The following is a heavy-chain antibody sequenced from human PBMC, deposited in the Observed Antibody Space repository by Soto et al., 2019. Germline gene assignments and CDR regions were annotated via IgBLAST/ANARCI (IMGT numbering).Heavy chain of an antibody. CDR1: GFTFSSYS. V-gene: IGHV3-21*01. CDR2: ISSSSSYI. D-gene: IGHD3-10*01. CDR3: ARDSPRGFDP. J-gene: IGHJ5*02. Sequence: GGSLRLSCAGSGFTFSSYSMNWVRQAPGKGLEWVSSISSSSSYIYYADSVKGRFTISRDNAKNSLYLQMNSLRAEDTAVYYCARDSPRGFDPWGQGTLVTVSS.